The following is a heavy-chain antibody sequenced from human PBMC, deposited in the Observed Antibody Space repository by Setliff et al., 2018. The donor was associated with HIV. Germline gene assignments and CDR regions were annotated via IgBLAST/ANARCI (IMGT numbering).Heavy chain of an antibody. J-gene: IGHJ4*02. CDR1: GFTFSSYW. CDR3: TKDTSPQPPDFDY. Sequence: GGSLRLSCAASGFTFSSYWMSWVCQAPGKGLEWVANIKQDASEKYYGDSVKGRFTISRDNAKNSLYLQMNSLRADDTAVYYCTKDTSPQPPDFDYWGQGTLVTVSS. V-gene: IGHV3-7*01. CDR2: IKQDASEK. D-gene: IGHD2-2*01.